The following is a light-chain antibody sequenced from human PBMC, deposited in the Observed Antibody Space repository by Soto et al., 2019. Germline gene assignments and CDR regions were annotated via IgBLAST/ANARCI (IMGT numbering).Light chain of an antibody. CDR3: QQYNNWPWT. V-gene: IGKV3-20*01. CDR2: GAS. CDR1: QSVSSSY. J-gene: IGKJ1*01. Sequence: EIVLTQSPGTLSLSPGERATLYCRASQSVSSSYLAWYQQKPGQAPRLLIYGASSRATGIPDRFSGSGSGTDFTLTISSLQSEDFAVYYCQQYNNWPWTFGQGTKVDIK.